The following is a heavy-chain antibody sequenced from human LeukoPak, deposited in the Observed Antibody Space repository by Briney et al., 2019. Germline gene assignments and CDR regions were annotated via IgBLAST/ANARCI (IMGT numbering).Heavy chain of an antibody. V-gene: IGHV3-23*01. CDR1: GFNFSNFA. J-gene: IGHJ4*02. CDR2: TDGRGGSA. CDR3: AKEGPPSSGWPFDY. Sequence: PGGSLRLPCVASGFNFSNFAMSWVRQAPGQGLEWVSATDGRGGSAYYAESVKGRFTISRDNSKNTLYLQMNSLRAEDTALYYCAKEGPPSSGWPFDYWGQGTLVTVSS. D-gene: IGHD6-19*01.